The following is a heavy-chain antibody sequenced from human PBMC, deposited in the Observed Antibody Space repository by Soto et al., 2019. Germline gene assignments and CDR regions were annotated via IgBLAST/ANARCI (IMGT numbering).Heavy chain of an antibody. CDR1: GFMFRSYA. J-gene: IGHJ4*02. Sequence: GGSLRLSCAASGFMFRSYAMHWVRQAPGKGLEWVAGIWYDGSTKYYGDSVKGRYSISRDNSKNMLDLQMNSLRAEDTAVYYWARVASSSSWHIPNFDQWGQGTLVTVSS. V-gene: IGHV3-33*01. D-gene: IGHD6-13*01. CDR3: ARVASSSSWHIPNFDQ. CDR2: IWYDGSTK.